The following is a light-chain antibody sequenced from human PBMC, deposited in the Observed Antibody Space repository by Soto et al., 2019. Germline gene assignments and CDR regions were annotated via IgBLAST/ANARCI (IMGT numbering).Light chain of an antibody. CDR2: AAS. CDR3: QQLNNYPRT. J-gene: IGKJ1*01. CDR1: QDISKY. Sequence: DIQMTQSPSSLSASVGDRATITCRAGQDISKYLVWYQQKPGKAPKLLIYAASTRPSGIPSRFSGSGSGTEFTLTISSLQPEDFATYYCQQLNNYPRTFGQGTKVDIK. V-gene: IGKV1-9*01.